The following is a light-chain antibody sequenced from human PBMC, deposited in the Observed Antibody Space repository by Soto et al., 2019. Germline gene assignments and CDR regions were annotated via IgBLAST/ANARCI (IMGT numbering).Light chain of an antibody. CDR1: QSISTY. CDR2: AAS. CDR3: QQCYGSPRT. J-gene: IGKJ1*01. V-gene: IGKV1-39*01. Sequence: DIQMTQSPSTLSASVGDRVTITCRASQSISTYLNWYQQKLGKAPTLLIYAASSLQSGVLSRFRGGGSGTDFTLTISNLQPEDFATYFCQQCYGSPRTFGQGTKV.